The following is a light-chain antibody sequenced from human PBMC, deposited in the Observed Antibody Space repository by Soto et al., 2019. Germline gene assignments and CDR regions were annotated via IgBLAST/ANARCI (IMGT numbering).Light chain of an antibody. CDR2: RNN. CDR1: SSNIGSNY. CDR3: AAWDDSLSGPV. J-gene: IGLJ3*02. Sequence: QSVLTQPPSASGTPGQRVTISCSGSSSNIGSNYVYWYQQLPGTAPKLLIYRNNQRPSGFSDRFSASKSGTSASLAISGVRSADEDDYYCAAWDDSLSGPVFGGGTKPTVL. V-gene: IGLV1-47*01.